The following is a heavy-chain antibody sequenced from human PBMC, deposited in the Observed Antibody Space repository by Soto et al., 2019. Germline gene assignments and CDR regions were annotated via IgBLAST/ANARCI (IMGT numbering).Heavy chain of an antibody. D-gene: IGHD3-9*01. CDR1: GASVGSDGYY. CDR3: SRDVRDTGYAYWFDP. V-gene: IGHV4-31*03. CDR2: IKYSGTT. J-gene: IGHJ5*02. Sequence: QVQLQESGPGLVKASQTLSLTCTVSGASVGSDGYYWSWIRQVTGKGLEGIGYIKYSGTTHPSPSLMRRGNITSDKSKSPVFPILRFVTGADTAVYSCSRDVRDTGYAYWFDPWGQGILVNVST.